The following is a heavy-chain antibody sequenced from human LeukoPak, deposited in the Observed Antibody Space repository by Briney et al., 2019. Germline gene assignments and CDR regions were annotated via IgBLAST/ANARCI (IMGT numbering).Heavy chain of an antibody. CDR2: ISGSGGST. J-gene: IGHJ5*02. CDR1: GFTFSGYA. D-gene: IGHD4-17*01. CDR3: AKAVTVTRVYNCFDP. Sequence: PGGSLRLSCAASGFTFSGYAMSWVRQAPGKGLEWVSGISGSGGSTYYADSVKGRFTISRDNSKNTLYLQLNSLRAEDTAIYHCAKAVTVTRVYNCFDPWGQGTLVTVSS. V-gene: IGHV3-23*01.